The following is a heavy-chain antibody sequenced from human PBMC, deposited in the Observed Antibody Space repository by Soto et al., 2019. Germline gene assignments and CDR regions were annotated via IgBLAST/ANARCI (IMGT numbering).Heavy chain of an antibody. CDR3: ARALYYYDNSGLAY. D-gene: IGHD3-22*01. V-gene: IGHV1-18*01. CDR2: INIYSGDA. J-gene: IGHJ4*02. Sequence: QVRLEQSGPEVKKTGASVKVSCKASGYTFTSYGISWVRQAPGQGLEWMGWINIYSGDANYAQSCQDRVTTTTDTSTNPIYMEMRTLRSDDTAVYYCARALYYYDNSGLAYWGQGTLVTVSS. CDR1: GYTFTSYG.